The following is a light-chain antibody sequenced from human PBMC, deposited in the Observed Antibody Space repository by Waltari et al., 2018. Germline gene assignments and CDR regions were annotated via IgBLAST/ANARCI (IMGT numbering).Light chain of an antibody. CDR3: QQSFNVPYT. J-gene: IGKJ2*01. CDR1: RRVSTN. CDR2: AAS. V-gene: IGKV1-39*01. Sequence: DIQMTQSPSYLSSSVGDRVTITCRASRRVSTNLNWYQQKPGKGPRLLIYAASSLQGGVPPRFSGSGSGTDFTLTISSLQPEDFATYSCQQSFNVPYTFGQGTKLEL.